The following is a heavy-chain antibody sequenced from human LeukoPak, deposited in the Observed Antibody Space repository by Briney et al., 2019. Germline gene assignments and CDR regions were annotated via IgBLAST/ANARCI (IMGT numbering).Heavy chain of an antibody. V-gene: IGHV4-34*01. CDR2: INHSGST. CDR3: ARLLEKGLHPNWFDP. Sequence: SETLSLTCAVYGGSFSGYYWSWIRQPPGKGLEWIGEINHSGSTNYNPSLKSRVTISVDTSKNQFSLKLSSVTAADTAVYYCARLLEKGLHPNWFDPWGQGTLVTVSS. D-gene: IGHD4-11*01. CDR1: GGSFSGYY. J-gene: IGHJ5*02.